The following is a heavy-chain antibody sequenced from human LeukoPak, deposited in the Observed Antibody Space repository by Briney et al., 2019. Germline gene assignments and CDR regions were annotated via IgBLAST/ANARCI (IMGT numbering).Heavy chain of an antibody. CDR1: GYSISSGYY. J-gene: IGHJ4*02. Sequence: SETLSLTCAVSGYSISSGYYWGWIRQPPGKGLEWIGYIYYSGNTYYNPSLKSRVTISVDTSKNQFSLKLSSVTAADTAVYYCASYSSLFDYWGQGTLVTVSS. CDR3: ASYSSLFDY. V-gene: IGHV4-30-4*08. CDR2: IYYSGNT. D-gene: IGHD3-22*01.